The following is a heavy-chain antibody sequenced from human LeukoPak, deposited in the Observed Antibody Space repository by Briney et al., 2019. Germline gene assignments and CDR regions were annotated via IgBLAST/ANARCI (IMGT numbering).Heavy chain of an antibody. V-gene: IGHV1-69*01. J-gene: IGHJ4*02. Sequence: SVKVSCKASGGTFSSYAISWVRQAPGQGLEWMGGIIPIFGTANCAQKFQGRVTITADESTSTAYMELSSLRSEDTAVYYCARAAVAVTTQQAFDYWGQGTLVTVSS. D-gene: IGHD1-14*01. CDR3: ARAAVAVTTQQAFDY. CDR2: IIPIFGTA. CDR1: GGTFSSYA.